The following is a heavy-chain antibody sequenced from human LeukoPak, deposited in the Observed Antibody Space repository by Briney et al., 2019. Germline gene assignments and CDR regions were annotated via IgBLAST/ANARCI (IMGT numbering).Heavy chain of an antibody. CDR3: ARVLHAPYLIDS. V-gene: IGHV4-38-2*02. CDR1: DSSITSTYY. J-gene: IGHJ4*02. D-gene: IGHD2-8*01. CDR2: VFRLQTVRT. Sequence: PSETLSLTCTVPDSSITSTYYWAWFRQPPGKGLEWIATVFRLQTVRTFNNPSLGSRVTMSLDPSHNQFSLNLTSVTAADTALYFCARVLHAPYLIDSWGQGTLVTVSS.